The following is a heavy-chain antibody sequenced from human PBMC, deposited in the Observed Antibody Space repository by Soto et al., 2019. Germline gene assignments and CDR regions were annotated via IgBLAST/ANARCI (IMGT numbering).Heavy chain of an antibody. CDR3: ARDPTNGEQLQAYYFDY. D-gene: IGHD2-8*01. CDR1: GFTFSSYT. CDR2: ISISNKYI. J-gene: IGHJ4*02. Sequence: GGSLRLSCAASGFTFSSYTMNWVRQAPGKGLEWVSSISISNKYIYYADSVRGRFTISRDNAENSLYLQMNGLRAEDTAVYYCARDPTNGEQLQAYYFDYWGQGTLVTVS. V-gene: IGHV3-21*01.